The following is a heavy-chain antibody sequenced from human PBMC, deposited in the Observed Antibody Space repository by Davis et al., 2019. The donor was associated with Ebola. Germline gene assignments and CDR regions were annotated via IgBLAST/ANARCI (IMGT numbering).Heavy chain of an antibody. V-gene: IGHV3-53*04. CDR1: GFTVSSNY. Sequence: PGGSLRLSCAASGFTVSSNYMNWVRQAPGKGLEWVSVIYSGGSTYYADSVKGRFTISRHNSKNTLYLQMNSLRAEDTAVYYCARDRRTSMMAGVEMATIIGYYYYGMDVWGQGTTVTVSS. CDR2: IYSGGST. CDR3: ARDRRTSMMAGVEMATIIGYYYYGMDV. D-gene: IGHD5-24*01. J-gene: IGHJ6*02.